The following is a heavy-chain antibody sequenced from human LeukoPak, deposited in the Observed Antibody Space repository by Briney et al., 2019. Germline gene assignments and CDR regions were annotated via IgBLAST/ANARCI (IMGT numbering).Heavy chain of an antibody. CDR1: GGSISNYY. CDR2: IFSSGST. Sequence: SETLSLTCTVSGGSISNYYWSWIRQPAGKGLEWIGRIFSSGSTNYNPSLKSRVTMSVDTSKNQFSLKLSSVTAADTAVYYCARLGHYYDSSGYYSREYYYYYGMDVWGQGTTVTVSS. V-gene: IGHV4-4*07. CDR3: ARLGHYYDSSGYYSREYYYYYGMDV. J-gene: IGHJ6*02. D-gene: IGHD3-22*01.